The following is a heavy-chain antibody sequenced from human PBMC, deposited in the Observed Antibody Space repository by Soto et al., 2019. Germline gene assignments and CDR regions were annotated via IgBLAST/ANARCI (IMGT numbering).Heavy chain of an antibody. CDR1: GGSISSGDYY. CDR3: ARSLDHSDYFDY. CDR2: IYYSGST. V-gene: IGHV4-30-4*01. Sequence: SETLSLTCTVSGGSISSGDYYWSWIRQPPGKGLEWIGYIYYSGSTYYNPSLKSRVTISVDTSKNQFSLKLSSVTAADTAVYYCARSLDHSDYFDYWGQGTLVTVSS. D-gene: IGHD3-3*01. J-gene: IGHJ4*02.